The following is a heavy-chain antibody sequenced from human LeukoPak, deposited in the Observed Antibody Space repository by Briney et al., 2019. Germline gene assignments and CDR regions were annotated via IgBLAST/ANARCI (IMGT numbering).Heavy chain of an antibody. Sequence: ASVKVSCKASGYTFTSYDINWVRQATGQGLEWMGWMNPNSGNTGYAQKFQGRVTMTRNTSISTAYMELSSLRSEDTAVYYCARGPPARVGSSWYRYYYYYMDVWGKGTTVTISS. CDR3: ARGPPARVGSSWYRYYYYYMDV. V-gene: IGHV1-8*01. CDR1: GYTFTSYD. CDR2: MNPNSGNT. D-gene: IGHD6-13*01. J-gene: IGHJ6*03.